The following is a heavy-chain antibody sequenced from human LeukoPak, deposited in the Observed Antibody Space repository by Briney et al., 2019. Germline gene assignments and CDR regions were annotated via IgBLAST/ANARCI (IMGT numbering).Heavy chain of an antibody. CDR2: INHSGST. CDR1: GGSFSGYD. D-gene: IGHD6-13*01. V-gene: IGHV4-34*01. Sequence: SKALSLTCAVYGGSFSGYDWSWIRQPPGKGLEWIGEINHSGSTNYNPSLKSRVTISVDTSKNQFSLKLSSVTAADTAVYYCATVAATGTDDYWGQGTLVTVSS. CDR3: ATVAATGTDDY. J-gene: IGHJ4*02.